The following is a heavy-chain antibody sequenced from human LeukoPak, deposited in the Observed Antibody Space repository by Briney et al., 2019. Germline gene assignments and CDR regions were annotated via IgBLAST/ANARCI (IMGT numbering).Heavy chain of an antibody. Sequence: GGSLRLSCAASGFTFSSYGMHWVRQAPGKGLEWVAFIRYDGSNKYYADSVKGRFTISRDNSKNTLYLQMNSLRAEDTAVYYCAKDKGDYYDSSGMDVWGKGTTVTVSS. V-gene: IGHV3-30*02. D-gene: IGHD3-22*01. CDR2: IRYDGSNK. CDR1: GFTFSSYG. CDR3: AKDKGDYYDSSGMDV. J-gene: IGHJ6*04.